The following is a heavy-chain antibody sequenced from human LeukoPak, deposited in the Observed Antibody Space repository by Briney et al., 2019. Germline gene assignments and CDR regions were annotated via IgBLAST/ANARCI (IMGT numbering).Heavy chain of an antibody. CDR2: IKQDGSEK. D-gene: IGHD3-3*01. V-gene: IGHV3-7*01. CDR3: ARVSTTIFAPYFDY. Sequence: PGGSLRLSCAASGFTFSSYWMSWVRQAPGKGLEWVANIKQDGSEKYYVDSVKGRFAISRDNAKNSLYLQMNSLRAEDTAVYYCARVSTTIFAPYFDYWGQGTLVTVSS. J-gene: IGHJ4*02. CDR1: GFTFSSYW.